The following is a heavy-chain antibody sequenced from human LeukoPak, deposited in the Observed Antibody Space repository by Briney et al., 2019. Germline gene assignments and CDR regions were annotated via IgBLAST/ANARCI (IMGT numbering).Heavy chain of an antibody. CDR3: ARGGGSGSYYKATDDY. D-gene: IGHD3-10*01. CDR2: INHSGST. CDR1: GGSFSGYY. Sequence: PSETLSLTCAVYGGSFSGYYWSWIRQPPGKGLEWIGEINHSGSTNYNPSLKSRVTISVDTSKNQFSLKLSSVTAADTAVYYCARGGGSGSYYKATDDYWGQGTLVTVSS. V-gene: IGHV4-34*01. J-gene: IGHJ4*02.